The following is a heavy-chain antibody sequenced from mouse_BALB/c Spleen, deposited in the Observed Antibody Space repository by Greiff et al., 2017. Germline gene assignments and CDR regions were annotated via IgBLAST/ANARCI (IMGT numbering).Heavy chain of an antibody. J-gene: IGHJ3*01. V-gene: IGHV1-4*02. CDR2: INPSSGYT. CDR1: GYTFTSYT. Sequence: VQLQQSAAELARPGASVKMSCKASGYTFTSYTMHWVKQRPGQGLEWIGYINPSSGYTEYNQKFKDKTTLTADKSSSTAYMQLSSLTSVDSAVYYCASDYDVAWFAYWGQGTLVTVSA. CDR3: ASDYDVAWFAY. D-gene: IGHD2-4*01.